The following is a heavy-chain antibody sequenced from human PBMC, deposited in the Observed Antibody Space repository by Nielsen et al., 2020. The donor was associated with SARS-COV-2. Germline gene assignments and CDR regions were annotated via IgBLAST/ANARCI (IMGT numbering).Heavy chain of an antibody. D-gene: IGHD7-27*01. CDR2: IYTDGSA. CDR3: ARDNWGRMDV. J-gene: IGHJ6*02. CDR1: GFTVSSNY. Sequence: GESLKISCAATGFTVSSNYMSWVRQAAGKGLEWVSVIYTDGSASYADSMKGRFTVSSDNSKNTVYLQMNSLRAEDTAVYYCARDNWGRMDVWGQGTTVTVSS. V-gene: IGHV3-66*01.